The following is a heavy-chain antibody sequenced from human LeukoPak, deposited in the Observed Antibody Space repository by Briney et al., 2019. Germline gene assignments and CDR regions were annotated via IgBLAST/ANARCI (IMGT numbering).Heavy chain of an antibody. CDR2: IYYSGST. V-gene: IGHV4-59*01. D-gene: IGHD6-19*01. Sequence: SETLSLTCTVSGCSISSYYWSWIRQPPGKGLEWIGYIYYSGSTNYNPSLKSRVTISVDTSKNQFSLKVSSVTAADTAVYYCARAFVSSGVAWEYYFDYWGQGTRVTVSS. CDR3: ARAFVSSGVAWEYYFDY. CDR1: GCSISSYY. J-gene: IGHJ4*02.